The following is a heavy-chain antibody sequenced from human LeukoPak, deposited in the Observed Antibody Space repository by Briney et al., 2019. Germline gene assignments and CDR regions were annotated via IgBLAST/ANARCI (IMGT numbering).Heavy chain of an antibody. Sequence: ASVKVSCKASGYTFTGYDINWVRQATGQGLEWMGWMNPNSGNTGYAQKFQGRVTMTRNTSISTAYMELSSLRSEDTAVYYCARPQSGIAVAGHQVSYGMDVWGQGTTVTVSS. CDR3: ARPQSGIAVAGHQVSYGMDV. V-gene: IGHV1-8*01. J-gene: IGHJ6*02. CDR2: MNPNSGNT. D-gene: IGHD6-19*01. CDR1: GYTFTGYD.